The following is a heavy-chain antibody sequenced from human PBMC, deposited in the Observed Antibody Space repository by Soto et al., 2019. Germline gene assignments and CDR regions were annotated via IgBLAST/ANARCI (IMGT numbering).Heavy chain of an antibody. CDR3: AKDLSPYYYDSSGYFRPLDY. V-gene: IGHV3-23*01. Sequence: GSLRLSCAASGFTFSSYAMSWVRQAPGKGLEWVSAISGSGGSTYYADSVKGRFTISRDNSKNTLYLQMNSLRAEDTAVYYCAKDLSPYYYDSSGYFRPLDYWGQGTLVTVSS. J-gene: IGHJ4*02. CDR1: GFTFSSYA. D-gene: IGHD3-22*01. CDR2: ISGSGGST.